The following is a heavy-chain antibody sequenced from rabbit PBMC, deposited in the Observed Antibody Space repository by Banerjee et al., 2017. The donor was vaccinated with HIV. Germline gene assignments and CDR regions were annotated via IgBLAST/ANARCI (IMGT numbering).Heavy chain of an antibody. Sequence: QSLEESGGDLVKPGASLTLTCTASGFSFSYKYVMCWVRQAPGKGLEWIACINTSSGNTVYASWAKGRFTISKTSSTTVTLQMTSLTAADTATYFCARNGGMLDYKLWGPGTLVTVS. CDR1: GFSFSYKYV. V-gene: IGHV1S40*01. J-gene: IGHJ4*01. D-gene: IGHD6-1*01. CDR3: ARNGGMLDYKL. CDR2: INTSSGNT.